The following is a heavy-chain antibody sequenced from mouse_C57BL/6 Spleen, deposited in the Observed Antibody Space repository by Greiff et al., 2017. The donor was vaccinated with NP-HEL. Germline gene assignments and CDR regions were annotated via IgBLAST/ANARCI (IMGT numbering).Heavy chain of an antibody. Sequence: QVQLQQPGAELVKPGASVKLSCKASGYTFTSYWMQWVKQRPGQGLEWIGEIDPSDSYTNYNQKFKGKATLTVDTSSSTAYMQLSSLTSEDSAVYYCARMDGNYAHYFDYWGQGTTLTVSS. V-gene: IGHV1-50*01. CDR1: GYTFTSYW. D-gene: IGHD2-1*01. CDR2: IDPSDSYT. CDR3: ARMDGNYAHYFDY. J-gene: IGHJ2*01.